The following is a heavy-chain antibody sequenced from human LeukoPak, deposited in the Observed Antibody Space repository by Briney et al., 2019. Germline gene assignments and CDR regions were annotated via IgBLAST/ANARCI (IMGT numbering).Heavy chain of an antibody. CDR3: ARDAYSSSWYEK. V-gene: IGHV1-18*01. J-gene: IGHJ4*02. Sequence: ASVKVSCKASGYTFTTYGISWVRQPPGPGLEWMGWISGYNGNTKYAQKLQGRVTMTTDTSTSTAYMELRSLRSDDTAVYYCARDAYSSSWYEKWGQGTLVTVSS. D-gene: IGHD6-13*01. CDR1: GYTFTTYG. CDR2: ISGYNGNT.